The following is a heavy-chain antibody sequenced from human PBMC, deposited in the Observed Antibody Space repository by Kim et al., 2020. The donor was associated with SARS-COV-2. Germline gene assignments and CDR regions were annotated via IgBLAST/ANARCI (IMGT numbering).Heavy chain of an antibody. J-gene: IGHJ3*02. CDR2: INAGNGNT. D-gene: IGHD5-18*01. CDR1: GYTFTSYA. Sequence: ASVKVSCKASGYTFTSYAMHWVRQAPGQRLEWMGWINAGNGNTKYSQKFQGRVTITRDTSASTAYMELSSLRSEDTAVYYCARVRIQLWSPWDSDAFDIWGQGTMVTVSS. CDR3: ARVRIQLWSPWDSDAFDI. V-gene: IGHV1-3*01.